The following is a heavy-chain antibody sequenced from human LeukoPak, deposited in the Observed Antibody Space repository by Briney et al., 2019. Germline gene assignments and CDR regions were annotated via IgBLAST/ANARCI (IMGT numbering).Heavy chain of an antibody. D-gene: IGHD2/OR15-2a*01. V-gene: IGHV4-4*09. CDR3: ARRVLSWFDP. CDR2: IYTSGST. Sequence: SETLSLTCTVSGGSISSYYWSWIRQPPGKGLEWIGYIYTSGSTNHNPSLKSRVTISVDTSKNQFSLKLSSVTAADTAVYYCARRVLSWFDPWGQGTLVTVSS. CDR1: GGSISSYY. J-gene: IGHJ5*02.